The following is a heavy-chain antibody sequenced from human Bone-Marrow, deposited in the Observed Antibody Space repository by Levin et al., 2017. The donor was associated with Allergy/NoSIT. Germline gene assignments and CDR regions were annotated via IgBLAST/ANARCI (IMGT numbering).Heavy chain of an antibody. V-gene: IGHV3-66*01. Sequence: GESLKISCVASGFTVSSNYMRWVRQAPGKGLEWVSLIYSEGTTDYADSVKGRFTISRDKSKNTLYLQMNSLIVADTAVYYFSRDGGVQVGGDYVGQGTLVTVSS. CDR1: GFTVSSNY. CDR3: SRDGGVQVGGDY. CDR2: IYSEGTT. D-gene: IGHD2-8*02. J-gene: IGHJ4*02.